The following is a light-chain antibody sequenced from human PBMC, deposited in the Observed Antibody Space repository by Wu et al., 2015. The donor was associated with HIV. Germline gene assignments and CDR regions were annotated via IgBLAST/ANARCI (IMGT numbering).Light chain of an antibody. CDR3: QQLNSYPPWT. J-gene: IGKJ1*01. CDR2: AAS. Sequence: IQLTQSPSSLSASVGDRVTITCRASQGISTNLAWYQQKPGKAPNLLIYAASTLQSGVPSRFSGSGSGTDFTLTISSLQPEDFATYYCQQLNSYPPWTFGQGTKVEIK. V-gene: IGKV1-9*01. CDR1: QGISTN.